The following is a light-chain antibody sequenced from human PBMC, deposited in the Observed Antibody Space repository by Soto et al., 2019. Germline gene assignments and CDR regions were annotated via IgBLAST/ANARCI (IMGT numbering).Light chain of an antibody. CDR3: QQYGSSPIT. CDR2: GAS. V-gene: IGKV3-20*01. CDR1: QSVSSSY. J-gene: IGKJ5*01. Sequence: IVLTQSPGNLSWSPGERATLSCGASQSVSSSYLAWYQQKPGQAPRLVIYGASSRATGIPDRFSGSGSGTDGTLTISRLETEDGSVYYCQQYGSSPITFGQGTRLEIK.